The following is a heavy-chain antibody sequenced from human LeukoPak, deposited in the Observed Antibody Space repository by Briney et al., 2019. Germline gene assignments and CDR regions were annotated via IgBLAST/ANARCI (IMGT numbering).Heavy chain of an antibody. Sequence: GGSLRLSCVASDFTLRTAWMRWVRQAPGKGLEWVGRINTEADGGTTDYAAPVKGRFTISRDDSKSVVYLQMYNLRTEDTAVYYCTAGHYSNLWGQGTLVTVSS. D-gene: IGHD6-13*01. J-gene: IGHJ4*02. CDR2: INTEADGGTT. CDR3: TAGHYSNL. CDR1: DFTLRTAW. V-gene: IGHV3-15*01.